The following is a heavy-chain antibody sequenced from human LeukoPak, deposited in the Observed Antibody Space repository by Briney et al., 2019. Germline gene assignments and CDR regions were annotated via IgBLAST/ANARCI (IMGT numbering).Heavy chain of an antibody. CDR2: MNPNSGNT. Sequence: ASVKVSCTASGYTFTRHDINWVRQATGQGLERMGWMNPNSGNTGYAQKFQGRVTMTRNTSISTAYMELSSLRSEDTAVYYCTSTLLYGDIGMDVWGQGTTVTVSS. CDR1: GYTFTRHD. J-gene: IGHJ6*02. V-gene: IGHV1-8*01. CDR3: TSTLLYGDIGMDV. D-gene: IGHD3-3*01.